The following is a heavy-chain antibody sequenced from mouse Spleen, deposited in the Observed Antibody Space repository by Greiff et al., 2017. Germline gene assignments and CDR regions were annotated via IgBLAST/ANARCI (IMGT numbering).Heavy chain of an antibody. V-gene: IGHV1-76*01. Sequence: QVQLKQSGAELVRPGASVKLSCKASGYTFTDYYINWVKQRPGQGLEWIARIYPGSGNTYYNEKFKGKATLTAEKSSSTAYMQLSSLTSEDSAVYFCARSYLRGFAYWGQGTLVTVSA. CDR1: GYTFTDYY. D-gene: IGHD5-5*01. CDR3: ARSYLRGFAY. CDR2: IYPGSGNT. J-gene: IGHJ3*01.